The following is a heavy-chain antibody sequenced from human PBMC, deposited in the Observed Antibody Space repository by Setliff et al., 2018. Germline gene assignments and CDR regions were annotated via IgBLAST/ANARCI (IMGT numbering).Heavy chain of an antibody. CDR2: ISVYNGKT. CDR3: ARRPIALAGYRKGAFDI. J-gene: IGHJ3*02. D-gene: IGHD6-19*01. Sequence: ASVKVSCKASGYTLSNSILSWVRQAPGQGLEWVGWISVYNGKTYFAQKFQDRITLTTDTSTNTGYLELRGLRSDDTAVYYCARRPIALAGYRKGAFDIWGQGTMVTVSS. CDR1: GYTLSNSI. V-gene: IGHV1-18*01.